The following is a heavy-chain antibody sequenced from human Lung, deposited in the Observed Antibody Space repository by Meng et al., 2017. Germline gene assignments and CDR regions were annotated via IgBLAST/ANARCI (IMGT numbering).Heavy chain of an antibody. CDR1: GGSFSDYY. D-gene: IGHD4-11*01. V-gene: IGHV4-34*01. J-gene: IGHJ4*02. CDR3: VRGPTTMAHDFDY. CDR2: INHSGST. Sequence: QVQLQQGGAGLLKPSETLSLTCVVSGGSFSDYYWGWIRQPPGKGLEWIGEINHSGSTNYNPSLESRATISVDTSQNNLSLKLSSVTAADSAVYYCVRGPTTMAHDFDYWGQGTLVTVSS.